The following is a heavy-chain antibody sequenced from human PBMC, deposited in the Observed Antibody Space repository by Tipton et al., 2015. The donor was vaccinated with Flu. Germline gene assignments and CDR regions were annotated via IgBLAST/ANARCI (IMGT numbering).Heavy chain of an antibody. CDR1: GFTFSSFA. CDR3: AKGVFHDSSGWDRHFQN. CDR2: ISGSGDYT. D-gene: IGHD6-19*01. J-gene: IGHJ1*01. V-gene: IGHV3-23*01. Sequence: SLRLSCAASGFTFSSFAMNWVRQAPGKGLEWVAAISGSGDYTYSADSVKGRFTISRDNSKNTLFVQMNGLRGEDTAVYFCAKGVFHDSSGWDRHFQNWGQGTLVTVSS.